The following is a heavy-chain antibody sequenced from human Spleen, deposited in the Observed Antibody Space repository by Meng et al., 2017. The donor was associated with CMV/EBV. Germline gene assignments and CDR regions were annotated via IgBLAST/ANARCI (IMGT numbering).Heavy chain of an antibody. J-gene: IGHJ4*02. CDR1: YTFTGYY. CDR3: ARGLRITIFGVDDSDY. Sequence: YTFTGYYMHWVRQAPGQGLEWMGWINPNSGGTNYAQKFQGRVTMTRDTSISTAYMELSRLRSDDTAVYYCARGLRITIFGVDDSDYWGQGTPVTVSS. CDR2: INPNSGGT. D-gene: IGHD3-3*01. V-gene: IGHV1-2*02.